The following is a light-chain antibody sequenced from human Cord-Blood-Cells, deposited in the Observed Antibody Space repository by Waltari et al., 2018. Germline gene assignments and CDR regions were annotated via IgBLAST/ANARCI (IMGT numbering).Light chain of an antibody. J-gene: IGLJ3*02. CDR2: GKN. CDR3: NSRDSSGNHWV. CDR1: SLRSYY. Sequence: SSELTQDPAVSVASGQTVRITCQGDSLRSYYASWYQQKPGQAPVLVIYGKNNRPSGVPDPFSGTSSGNTASLTITGAQAEDEADYYCNSRDSSGNHWVFGGGTKLTVL. V-gene: IGLV3-19*01.